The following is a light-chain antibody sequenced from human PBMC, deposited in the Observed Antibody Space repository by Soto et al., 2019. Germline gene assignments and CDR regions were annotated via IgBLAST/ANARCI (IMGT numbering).Light chain of an antibody. J-gene: IGLJ2*01. Sequence: QSALTQPPSASGTPGQSVTIPCTGTSSYVGNYNYVSWYQQHPGKAPKLMIYEVSRRPSGVPDRFSGSKSGNTASLTVSGLQAEDEADYYCSSNAGSNNLVFGGGTKLTVL. CDR2: EVS. CDR1: SSYVGNYNY. V-gene: IGLV2-8*01. CDR3: SSNAGSNNLV.